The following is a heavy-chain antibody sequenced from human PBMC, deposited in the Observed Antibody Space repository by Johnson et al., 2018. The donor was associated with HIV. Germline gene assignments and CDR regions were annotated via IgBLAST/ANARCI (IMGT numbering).Heavy chain of an antibody. Sequence: QVQLVESGGGVVQPGRSLRLSCAASGFTFSSYAMHWVRQAPGKGLEWVAFIRYDGSNKYYADSVKGRFTISRDNSKNTLYLQMNSLRAEDTAVYYCAKDQYGQWLDHAFDIWGQGTMVTVSS. J-gene: IGHJ3*02. CDR3: AKDQYGQWLDHAFDI. D-gene: IGHD6-19*01. CDR1: GFTFSSYA. CDR2: IRYDGSNK. V-gene: IGHV3-30*02.